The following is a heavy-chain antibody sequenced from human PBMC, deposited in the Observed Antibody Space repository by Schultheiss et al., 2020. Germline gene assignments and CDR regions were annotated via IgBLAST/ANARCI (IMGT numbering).Heavy chain of an antibody. D-gene: IGHD6-13*01. Sequence: GGSLRLSCAASGFTFSNAWMNWVRQAPGKGLEWVAVISYDGSNKYYADSVKGRFTISRDNSKNTLYLQMNSLRAEDTAVYYCAKGAAAGTHGDFDYWGQGTLVTVSS. V-gene: IGHV3-30*18. J-gene: IGHJ4*02. CDR1: GFTFSNAW. CDR2: ISYDGSNK. CDR3: AKGAAAGTHGDFDY.